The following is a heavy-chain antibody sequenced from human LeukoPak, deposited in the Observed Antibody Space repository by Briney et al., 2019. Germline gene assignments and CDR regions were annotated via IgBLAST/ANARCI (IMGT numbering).Heavy chain of an antibody. CDR2: IYHSGST. Sequence: SETLSLTCTVSGYSISSGYYWGWIRQPPVKGLEWIANIYHSGSTYYNPSLQSRVTMSVDTSKNQFSLKLSSVTAADTAVYYCARDTTTVTPYYYYYYMDVWGKGTTVTVSS. D-gene: IGHD4-11*01. CDR1: GYSISSGYY. J-gene: IGHJ6*03. CDR3: ARDTTTVTPYYYYYYMDV. V-gene: IGHV4-38-2*02.